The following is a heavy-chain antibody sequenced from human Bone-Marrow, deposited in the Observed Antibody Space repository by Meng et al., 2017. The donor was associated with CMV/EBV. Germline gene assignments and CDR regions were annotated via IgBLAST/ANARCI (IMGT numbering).Heavy chain of an antibody. J-gene: IGHJ4*02. CDR1: GFTFSSYW. Sequence: GESLKISCAASGFTFSSYWMHWVRQAPGKGLEWVAVISYDGSNKYYADSVKGRFTISRDNSKNTLYLQMNSLRAEDTAVYYCARGKKFGSGYRHLIFDYWGQGTLVTVSS. CDR2: ISYDGSNK. D-gene: IGHD3-3*01. CDR3: ARGKKFGSGYRHLIFDY. V-gene: IGHV3-30-3*01.